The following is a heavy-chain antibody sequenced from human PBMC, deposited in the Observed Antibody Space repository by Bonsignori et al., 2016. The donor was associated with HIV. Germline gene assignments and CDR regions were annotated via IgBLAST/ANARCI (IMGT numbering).Heavy chain of an antibody. Sequence: VQLQESGPGLVKPSETLSLTCSVSGGSISNYYWSWVRQSPGKGLEWIGYIGYSGSTKYNPSLQSRVNISADTSKNQFSLKLSSVTAADTAVYYCARVLGPSYTSAWGYIDHWGQGTLVTVSS. CDR2: IGYSGST. D-gene: IGHD7-27*01. CDR3: ARVLGPSYTSAWGYIDH. J-gene: IGHJ4*02. V-gene: IGHV4-59*01. CDR1: GGSISNYY.